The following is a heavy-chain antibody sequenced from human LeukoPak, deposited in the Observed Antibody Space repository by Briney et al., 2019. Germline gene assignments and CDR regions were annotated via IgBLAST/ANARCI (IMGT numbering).Heavy chain of an antibody. Sequence: ASVKVSCKASGGTFSSYAISWVRQAPGQGLEWMGGIIPIFGTANYAQKFQGRVTITADKSTSTAYMELSSLRSEDTAVYYCARGSIAARPSVYYYYYYMDVWGKGTTVTVSS. CDR2: IIPIFGTA. CDR1: GGTFSSYA. CDR3: ARGSIAARPSVYYYYYYMDV. D-gene: IGHD6-6*01. V-gene: IGHV1-69*06. J-gene: IGHJ6*03.